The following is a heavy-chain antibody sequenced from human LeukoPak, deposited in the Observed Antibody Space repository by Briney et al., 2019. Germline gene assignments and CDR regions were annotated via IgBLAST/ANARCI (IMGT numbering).Heavy chain of an antibody. CDR2: IGSRANTYAT. J-gene: IGHJ3*02. V-gene: IGHV3-73*01. Sequence: PGGSRRLACAASGLTFGGSSMHWVRQASGKGLEWVGRIGSRANTYATAYAASVKGRFTISRDDPKNRAYLQMNSLKTEDTAVYYCTRHSDSSGWYAGIDAFDIWGQGTMVTVSS. CDR1: GLTFGGSS. D-gene: IGHD6-19*01. CDR3: TRHSDSSGWYAGIDAFDI.